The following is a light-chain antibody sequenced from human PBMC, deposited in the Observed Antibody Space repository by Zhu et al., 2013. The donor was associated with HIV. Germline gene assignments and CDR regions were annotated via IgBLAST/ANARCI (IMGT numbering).Light chain of an antibody. CDR3: GTWDHRLNGWV. CDR2: NNN. J-gene: IGLJ3*02. Sequence: QSVLTQPPSASATPGQRVTISCSGGSSNIETNTVNWYQQLPGAAPKLLIYNNNYRPSGVPDRFSGSKSGTSASLAISGLQSEDEGDYYCGTWDHRLNGWVFGGGTKLTFL. V-gene: IGLV1-44*01. CDR1: SSNIETNT.